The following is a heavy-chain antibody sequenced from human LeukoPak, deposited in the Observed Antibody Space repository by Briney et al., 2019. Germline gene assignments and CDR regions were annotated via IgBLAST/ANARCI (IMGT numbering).Heavy chain of an antibody. V-gene: IGHV1-46*01. CDR1: GYTFTSYY. Sequence: ASVKVSCMASGYTFTSYYMHWVRQAPGQGLEWMGIINPSGGSTSYAQKFQGRVTMTRDTSTSTVYMELSSLRSEDTAVYYCARGMEGVWFGELSLAFDYWGQGTLVTVSS. D-gene: IGHD3-10*01. J-gene: IGHJ4*02. CDR3: ARGMEGVWFGELSLAFDY. CDR2: INPSGGST.